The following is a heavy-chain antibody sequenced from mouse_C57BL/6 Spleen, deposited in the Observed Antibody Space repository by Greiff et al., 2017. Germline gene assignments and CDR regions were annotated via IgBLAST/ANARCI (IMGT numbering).Heavy chain of an antibody. J-gene: IGHJ3*01. CDR3: ATQGIYDGYYGFAY. CDR2: IWSDGST. Sequence: QVHVKQSGPGLVAPSQSLSITCTVSGFSLTSYGVHWVRQPPGKGLEWLVVIWSDGSTTYNSALKSRLSISKDNSKSQVFLKMNSLQTDDTAMYYCATQGIYDGYYGFAYWGQGTLVTVSA. D-gene: IGHD2-3*01. V-gene: IGHV2-6*03. CDR1: GFSLTSYG.